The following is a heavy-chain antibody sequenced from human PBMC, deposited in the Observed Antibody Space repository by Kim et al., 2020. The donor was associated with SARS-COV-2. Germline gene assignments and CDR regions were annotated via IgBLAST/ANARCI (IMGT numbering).Heavy chain of an antibody. Sequence: AQKFQGRATMTRDTSLSTAYMGLSRLRSDDTAVYYCAREEIAAPGRHFDYWGQGTLVTVSS. CDR3: AREEIAAPGRHFDY. D-gene: IGHD6-13*01. J-gene: IGHJ4*02. V-gene: IGHV1-2*02.